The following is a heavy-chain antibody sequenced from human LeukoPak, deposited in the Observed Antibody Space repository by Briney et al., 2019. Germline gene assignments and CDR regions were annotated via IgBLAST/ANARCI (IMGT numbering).Heavy chain of an antibody. Sequence: GGSLRLSCAASGFTFSSYAMHWVRQAPGKGLEWVAVISYDGSNKYYADSVKGRFTISRDNSKNTLYLQMNSLRAEDTAVYYCANPTISSSWYWFSHSGGYYFDYWGQGTLVTVSS. D-gene: IGHD6-13*01. V-gene: IGHV3-30*04. CDR2: ISYDGSNK. CDR1: GFTFSSYA. CDR3: ANPTISSSWYWFSHSGGYYFDY. J-gene: IGHJ4*02.